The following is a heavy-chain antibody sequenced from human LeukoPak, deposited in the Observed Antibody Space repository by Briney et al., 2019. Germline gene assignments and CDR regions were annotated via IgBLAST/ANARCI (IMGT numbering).Heavy chain of an antibody. CDR1: GFTFSSYW. D-gene: IGHD5-12*01. CDR3: ARAGGYASSWAY. J-gene: IGHJ4*02. Sequence: GGSLRLSCAASGFTFSSYWMSWVRQTPGKGLEWVANIKQDGSEKNYVDSVKGRFTISRDNAKNSLELQMNSLRDEDTAVYYCARAGGYASSWAYWGQGTLVTVSS. V-gene: IGHV3-7*01. CDR2: IKQDGSEK.